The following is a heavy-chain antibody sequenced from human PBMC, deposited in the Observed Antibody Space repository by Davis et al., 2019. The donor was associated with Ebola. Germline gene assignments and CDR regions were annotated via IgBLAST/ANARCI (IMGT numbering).Heavy chain of an antibody. CDR3: TRARETIEDIVLVSSQRAHSFDY. D-gene: IGHD2-21*01. J-gene: IGHJ4*02. V-gene: IGHV3-49*03. Sequence: PGGSLRLSCTASGFTFGDYVMSWFRQAPGKGLEWVGFIRSKGYGGTTEYAASVKGRFTISRDDSKRIAYLQMNSLKTEDTAVYYCTRARETIEDIVLVSSQRAHSFDYWGQGTLVTVSS. CDR1: GFTFGDYV. CDR2: IRSKGYGGTT.